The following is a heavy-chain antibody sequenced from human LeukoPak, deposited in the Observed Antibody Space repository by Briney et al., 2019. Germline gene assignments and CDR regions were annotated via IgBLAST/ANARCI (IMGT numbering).Heavy chain of an antibody. CDR1: GYTLTELS. CDR3: ATVESLRSYYGMDV. CDR2: LDPEDGET. J-gene: IGHJ6*02. V-gene: IGHV1-24*01. Sequence: ASVKVSCKVSGYTLTELSMHWVRQAPGKGLEWMGGLDPEDGETIYAQKFQGRVTMTEDTSTDTAYMELSSLRSEDTAVYYCATVESLRSYYGMDVWGQGTTVTVSS.